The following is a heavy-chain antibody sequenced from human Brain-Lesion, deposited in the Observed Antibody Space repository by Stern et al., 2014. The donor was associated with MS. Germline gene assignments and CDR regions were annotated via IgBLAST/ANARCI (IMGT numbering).Heavy chain of an antibody. V-gene: IGHV4-39*01. CDR1: GGSISSSSYY. Sequence: QLQLQESGPGLVKPSETLSLTCTVSGGSISSSSYYWGWIRQPPGKGLEWIGSIYYRGSTYYNPPFRGRVPISMDPPKTLSPLSLGFWTAADTAVYFCAKLWLGELPESPFDYWGQGTLVTVSS. D-gene: IGHD3-10*01. CDR2: IYYRGST. CDR3: AKLWLGELPESPFDY. J-gene: IGHJ4*02.